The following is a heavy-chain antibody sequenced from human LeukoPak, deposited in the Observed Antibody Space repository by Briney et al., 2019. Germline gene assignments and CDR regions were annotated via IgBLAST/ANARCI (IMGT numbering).Heavy chain of an antibody. Sequence: GGSLRLSCAASGFTISNYDMHWVRQKPGKGLEWVSTIHTAGDTYYPDSVKGRFAISRENAKNSLSLQMNSLRAGDTAVYYCARGDYYYSGMDVWGQGTTVTASS. CDR3: ARGDYYYSGMDV. CDR1: GFTISNYD. CDR2: IHTAGDT. J-gene: IGHJ6*02. V-gene: IGHV3-13*01. D-gene: IGHD2-21*01.